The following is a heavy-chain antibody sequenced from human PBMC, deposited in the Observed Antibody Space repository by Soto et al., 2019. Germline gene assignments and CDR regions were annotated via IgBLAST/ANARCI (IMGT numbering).Heavy chain of an antibody. CDR3: AKSVGAGGSGGSKANAFDI. D-gene: IGHD2-15*01. V-gene: IGHV3-23*01. CDR2: ISGSGGST. J-gene: IGHJ3*02. CDR1: GFTFSSYA. Sequence: GGSLRLSCAASGFTFSSYAMSWVRQAPGKGLEWVSAISGSGGSTYYADSVKGRFTISRDNSKNTLYLQMNSLRAEDTAVYYCAKSVGAGGSGGSKANAFDIWGQGTMVTVSS.